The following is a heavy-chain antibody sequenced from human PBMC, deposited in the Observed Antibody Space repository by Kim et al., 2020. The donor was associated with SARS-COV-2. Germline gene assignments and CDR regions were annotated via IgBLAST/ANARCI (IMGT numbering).Heavy chain of an antibody. V-gene: IGHV4-39*07. J-gene: IGHJ5*02. CDR1: GGSISSSSYY. CDR3: ARTDIVATFDP. CDR2: IYYSGST. Sequence: SETLSLTCTVSGGSISSSSYYWGWIRQPPGKGLEWIGSIYYSGSTYYNPSLKSRVTISVDTSKNQFSLKLSSVTAADTAVYYCARTDIVATFDPWGQGTLVTVSS. D-gene: IGHD5-12*01.